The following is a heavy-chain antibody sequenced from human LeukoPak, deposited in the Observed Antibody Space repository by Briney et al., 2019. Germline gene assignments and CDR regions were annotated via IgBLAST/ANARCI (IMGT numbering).Heavy chain of an antibody. CDR2: IYYSGST. J-gene: IGHJ3*02. Sequence: PSETLSLTCTVSGGSISSYYWSWIRQPPGKGLEWIGYIYYSGSTNYNPSLKSRLTISVDTSKNQFSLKLSSVTAADTAVYYCARAQMPLWGRYRYDAFDIWGQGTMVTVSS. CDR3: ARAQMPLWGRYRYDAFDI. D-gene: IGHD3-16*02. V-gene: IGHV4-59*01. CDR1: GGSISSYY.